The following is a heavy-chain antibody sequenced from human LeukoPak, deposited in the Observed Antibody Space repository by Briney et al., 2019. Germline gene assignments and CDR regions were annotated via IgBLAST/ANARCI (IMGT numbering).Heavy chain of an antibody. CDR3: AKVPYSYGSGYFFDY. D-gene: IGHD5-18*01. Sequence: GGSLRLSCAASGFXFNSYAISWVRQAPGKGLHWVSAISGSGGSTYYADSVKGRFTISRDNSKNTLYLQMNSLRAEDTAVYYCAKVPYSYGSGYFFDYWGQGTLVTVSS. V-gene: IGHV3-23*01. J-gene: IGHJ4*02. CDR1: GFXFNSYA. CDR2: ISGSGGST.